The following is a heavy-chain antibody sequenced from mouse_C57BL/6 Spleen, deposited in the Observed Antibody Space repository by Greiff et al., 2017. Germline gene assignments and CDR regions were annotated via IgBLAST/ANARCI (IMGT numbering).Heavy chain of an antibody. CDR1: GYTFTSYW. Sequence: QVQLQQPGAELVKPGASVKMSCKASGYTFTSYWITWVKQRPGQGLEWIGDIYPGSGSTNYNEKFKSKVTLTVDTSSSTAYMQLSSLTSEDSAVYYCARSEGYYYGSSFDYWGQGTTLTVSS. J-gene: IGHJ2*01. CDR3: ARSEGYYYGSSFDY. V-gene: IGHV1-55*01. D-gene: IGHD1-1*01. CDR2: IYPGSGST.